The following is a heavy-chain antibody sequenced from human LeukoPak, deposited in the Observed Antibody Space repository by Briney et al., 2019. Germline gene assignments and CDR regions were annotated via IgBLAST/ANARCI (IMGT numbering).Heavy chain of an antibody. J-gene: IGHJ4*02. Sequence: ASVKVSCKASGGTFSSYAISWVRQAPGQGLEWMGGIIPIFGTANYAQKFQGRVTITADESTSTAYMELSSLRSEDTAVYYCARGRGDYSSSWYGPFDYWGQGTLVTVSS. CDR3: ARGRGDYSSSWYGPFDY. CDR1: GGTFSSYA. V-gene: IGHV1-69*13. D-gene: IGHD6-13*01. CDR2: IIPIFGTA.